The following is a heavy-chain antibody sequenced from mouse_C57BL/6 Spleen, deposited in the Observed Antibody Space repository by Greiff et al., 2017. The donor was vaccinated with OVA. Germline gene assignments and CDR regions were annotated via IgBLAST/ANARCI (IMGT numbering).Heavy chain of an antibody. CDR2: IDPETGGT. V-gene: IGHV1-15*01. D-gene: IGHD2-4*01. Sequence: QVQLQQSGAELVRPGASVTLSCKASGYTFTDYEMHWVKQTPVHGLEWIGAIDPETGGTAYNQKFKGKAILTADKSSSTAYMELRSLTSEDSAVYYCTRGSFYDYDWFAYWGQGTLVTVSA. CDR3: TRGSFYDYDWFAY. CDR1: GYTFTDYE. J-gene: IGHJ3*01.